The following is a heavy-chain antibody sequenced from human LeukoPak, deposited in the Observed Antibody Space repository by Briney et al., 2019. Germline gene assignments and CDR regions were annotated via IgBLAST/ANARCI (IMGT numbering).Heavy chain of an antibody. V-gene: IGHV3-21*04. CDR1: GFTFSSYS. CDR2: ISSSSSYI. Sequence: GGSLRLSCAASGFTFSSYSMNWVRQAPGKGLEWVSSISSSSSYIYYADSVKGRFTISRDNAKNSLYLQMNSLRAEDTAVYYCARDGRKNFSGSYPIWGQGTLVTVSS. J-gene: IGHJ4*02. D-gene: IGHD1-26*01. CDR3: ARDGRKNFSGSYPI.